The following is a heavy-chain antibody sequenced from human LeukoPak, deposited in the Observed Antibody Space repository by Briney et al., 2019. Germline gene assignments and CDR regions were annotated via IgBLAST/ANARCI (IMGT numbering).Heavy chain of an antibody. CDR3: ARGSHSYCGGDCYPDDAFDI. V-gene: IGHV1-8*01. D-gene: IGHD2-21*02. J-gene: IGHJ3*02. CDR2: MNPNSGNT. Sequence: ASVKVSCKASRYTFTSYDINWVRQATGRGLEWMGWMNPNSGNTGYAQKFQGRVTMTRNTSISTAYMELSSLRSEDTAVYYCARGSHSYCGGDCYPDDAFDIWGQGTMVTVSS. CDR1: RYTFTSYD.